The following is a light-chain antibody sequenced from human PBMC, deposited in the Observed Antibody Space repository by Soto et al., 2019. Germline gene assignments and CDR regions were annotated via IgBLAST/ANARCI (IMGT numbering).Light chain of an antibody. J-gene: IGLJ1*01. Sequence: QSVLTQPPSVSAAPGQRVTISCAGISSNIGTTYVSWYQQLPGTVPKLLMYENNKRPSGIPDRVSGAKSATSATLDITGLQTGDEADYYCVAWDDSVSAYVFGTGTKVTVL. CDR2: ENN. V-gene: IGLV1-51*02. CDR1: SSNIGTTY. CDR3: VAWDDSVSAYV.